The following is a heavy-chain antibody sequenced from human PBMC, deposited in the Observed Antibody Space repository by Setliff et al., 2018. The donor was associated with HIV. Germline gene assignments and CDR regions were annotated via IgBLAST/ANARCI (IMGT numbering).Heavy chain of an antibody. J-gene: IGHJ5*02. V-gene: IGHV4-31*03. CDR1: GDSISSDAYY. Sequence: SETLSLTCTVSGDSISSDAYYWSWIRQHPEKGLEWVGYISYSGGSYYNPSPKSRISISMDTSKNQFSLKLKSVTAADTAVYYCARLNVEMFVVMAATPGWFGPWGQGILVTVSS. D-gene: IGHD2-15*01. CDR2: ISYSGGS. CDR3: ARLNVEMFVVMAATPGWFGP.